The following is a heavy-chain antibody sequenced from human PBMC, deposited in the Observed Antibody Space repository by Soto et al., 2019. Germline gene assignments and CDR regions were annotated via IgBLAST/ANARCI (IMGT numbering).Heavy chain of an antibody. CDR2: ISTYNGDT. CDR3: ARDRDWFDP. J-gene: IGHJ5*02. Sequence: ASVKVSCKASGYTFTRSGISWVRQAPGQGLEWMGWISTYNGDTNYAQTFQGRVTMTRDTSTSTVYMELSSLRSEDTAVYYCARDRDWFDPWGQGTMVTVSS. V-gene: IGHV1-18*01. CDR1: GYTFTRSG.